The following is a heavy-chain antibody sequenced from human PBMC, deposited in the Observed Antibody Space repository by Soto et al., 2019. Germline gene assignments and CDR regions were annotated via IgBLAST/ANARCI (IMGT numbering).Heavy chain of an antibody. D-gene: IGHD6-13*01. CDR3: AKRSPYSSGWYSPIFDY. CDR1: GFSFSDYA. Sequence: SGGSLRLSCAASGFSFSDYAMSWVRQAPGKGLEWVSVISESGGSTHYADSVRDRFTVSRDNSKNSLSLRMNSLRDEDTAVYFCAKRSPYSSGWYSPIFDYWGQGALVTVSS. V-gene: IGHV3-23*01. CDR2: ISESGGST. J-gene: IGHJ4*02.